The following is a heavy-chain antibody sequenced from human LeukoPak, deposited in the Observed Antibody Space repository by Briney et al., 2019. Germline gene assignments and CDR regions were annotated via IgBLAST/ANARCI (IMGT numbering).Heavy chain of an antibody. D-gene: IGHD2-15*01. CDR1: GGTFSSYA. CDR3: ARGGDIVVVVAAMGAFDT. Sequence: GSSVKVSCKASGGTFSSYAISWVRQAPGQGLEWMGGIIPIFGTANYAQKFQGRVTITADESTSTAYMELSSLRSEDTAVYYCARGGDIVVVVAAMGAFDTWGQGTMVTVSS. J-gene: IGHJ3*02. V-gene: IGHV1-69*01. CDR2: IIPIFGTA.